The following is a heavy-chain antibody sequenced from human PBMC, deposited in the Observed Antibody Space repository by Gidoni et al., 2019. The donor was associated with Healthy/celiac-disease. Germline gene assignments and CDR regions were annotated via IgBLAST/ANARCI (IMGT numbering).Heavy chain of an antibody. V-gene: IGHV3-21*06. CDR1: GFTFSSYS. D-gene: IGHD2-2*02. J-gene: IGHJ6*02. Sequence: EVQLVESGGGLVKPGGSLRLSCAASGFTFSSYSMNWVRQAPGKGLEWVSSISSSSSYIYYADSVKGRFTISRDNAKNSLYLQMNSLRAEDTAVYYCARDEYCSSTSCYKGYYGMDVWGQGTTVTVSS. CDR3: ARDEYCSSTSCYKGYYGMDV. CDR2: ISSSSSYI.